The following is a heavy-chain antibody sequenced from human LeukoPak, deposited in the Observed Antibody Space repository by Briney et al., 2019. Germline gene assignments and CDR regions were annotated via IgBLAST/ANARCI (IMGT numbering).Heavy chain of an antibody. J-gene: IGHJ4*02. CDR2: VYYSGGT. CDR1: GDFITAYY. D-gene: IGHD2-21*02. CDR3: ASSTATVFDY. V-gene: IGHV4-59*01. Sequence: PSETLSLTCTVSGDFITAYYWSWIRQPPGKGLEWIGYVYYSGGTEYNPSLRSRVTMSLEMSKHQFSLNLTSVTAADTAVYYCASSTATVFDYWGQGALVTVSS.